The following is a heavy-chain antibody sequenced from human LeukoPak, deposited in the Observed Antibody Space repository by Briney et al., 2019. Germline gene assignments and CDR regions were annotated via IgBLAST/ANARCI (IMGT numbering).Heavy chain of an antibody. CDR2: ISSSSSYI. CDR3: AIVVDTHSDY. Sequence: GGSLRLSCAASGFTFSSYSMNWVRQAPGKGLEWVSSISSSSSYIYYADSVKGRFTISRDNAKNTLYLQMNSLRAEDTAVYYCAIVVDTHSDYWGQGTLVTVSS. CDR1: GFTFSSYS. J-gene: IGHJ4*02. V-gene: IGHV3-21*01. D-gene: IGHD5-18*01.